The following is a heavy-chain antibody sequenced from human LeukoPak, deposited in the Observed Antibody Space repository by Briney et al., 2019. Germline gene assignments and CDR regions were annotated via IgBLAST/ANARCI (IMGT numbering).Heavy chain of an antibody. CDR1: GLTFSSYE. Sequence: PGGSLRLSCAAPGLTFSSYEMNWVRQAPGKGLEWVSYISSSGSSIYYADYVKGRFTISRDNAKKSLYLQMHSLRAEDTAVYYCARGGDGSGSPLYYYYYYGMDVWGQGTTVTVSS. CDR3: ARGGDGSGSPLYYYYYYGMDV. D-gene: IGHD3-10*01. V-gene: IGHV3-48*03. J-gene: IGHJ6*02. CDR2: ISSSGSSI.